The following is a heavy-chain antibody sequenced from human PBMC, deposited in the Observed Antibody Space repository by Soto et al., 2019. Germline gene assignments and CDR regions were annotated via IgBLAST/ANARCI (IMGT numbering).Heavy chain of an antibody. Sequence: QITLKESGPTLVKPTQTLTLTCTFSGFSLSTTAVSVGWIRQPPGKALEWLALIYWDDDKRYSPSLKNRLTITKDTYNHQVVLTMTNMDPVDTATYFCSDVLGYCGGTCYHSVNYMDVWGEGTTVTVSS. J-gene: IGHJ6*03. CDR3: SDVLGYCGGTCYHSVNYMDV. CDR1: GFSLSTTAVS. CDR2: IYWDDDK. D-gene: IGHD2-21*01. V-gene: IGHV2-5*02.